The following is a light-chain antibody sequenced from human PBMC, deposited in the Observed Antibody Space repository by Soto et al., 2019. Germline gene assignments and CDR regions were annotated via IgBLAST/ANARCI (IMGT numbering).Light chain of an antibody. CDR3: CSYTRSGTLI. CDR2: EVS. V-gene: IGLV2-14*02. J-gene: IGLJ1*01. CDR1: SSDIGNYNH. Sequence: QSALAQPASVSGSPGQSITISCPGTSSDIGNYNHVSWYQQHPGKVPKVIIYEVSNRPSGVSSRFSATKSGNTASLTISGLQAEDEADYYCCSYTRSGTLIFGTGTRSPS.